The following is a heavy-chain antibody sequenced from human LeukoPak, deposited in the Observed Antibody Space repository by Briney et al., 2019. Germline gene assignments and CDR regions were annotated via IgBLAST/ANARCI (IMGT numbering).Heavy chain of an antibody. CDR1: GLTFSGFA. CDR2: ISTSSAYT. CDR3: ARGFWYDTTGWFDP. J-gene: IGHJ5*02. D-gene: IGHD3-22*01. V-gene: IGHV3-21*01. Sequence: TGGSLRLSCAASGLTFSGFAMNWVRQAPGKGLEWVSTISTSSAYTYYADSVRGRFTISRDSAKKSLYLQMNSLRADDTAVYYCARGFWYDTTGWFDPWGQGTLVTVSS.